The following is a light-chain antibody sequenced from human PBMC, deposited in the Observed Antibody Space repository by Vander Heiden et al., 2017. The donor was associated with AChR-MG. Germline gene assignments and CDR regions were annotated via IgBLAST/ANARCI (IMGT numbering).Light chain of an antibody. CDR1: QGISSY. Sequence: DIQLPPSPSSLSASVGDRVTITCRASQGISSYLTWYQQKPGKAPKLLIYAASSLQSGVPSRFSGSGSGTDFTLTISSLQPEDFATYYCQQCYSTPPGFGQGTKLEIK. V-gene: IGKV1-39*01. CDR2: AAS. CDR3: QQCYSTPPG. J-gene: IGKJ2*03.